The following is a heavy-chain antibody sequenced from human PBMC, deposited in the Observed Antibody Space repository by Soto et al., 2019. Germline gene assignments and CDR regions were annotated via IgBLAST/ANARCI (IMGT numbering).Heavy chain of an antibody. V-gene: IGHV3-33*01. D-gene: IGHD2-15*01. CDR1: GFTFSSYG. CDR3: ARAVVVVAATPRSGMDV. Sequence: QVQLVESGGGVVQPGRSLRLSCAASGFTFSSYGMHWVHQAPGKALEWVAVIWYDGSNKYYADSVKGRFTISRDNSKNTLYLQMNSLRAEDTAVYYCARAVVVVAATPRSGMDVWGQATTVTVSS. J-gene: IGHJ6*02. CDR2: IWYDGSNK.